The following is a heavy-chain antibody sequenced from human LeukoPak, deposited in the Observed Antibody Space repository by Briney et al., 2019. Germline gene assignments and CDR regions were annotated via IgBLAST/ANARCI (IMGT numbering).Heavy chain of an antibody. J-gene: IGHJ4*02. Sequence: PSETLSLTCTVSSGSISSYYWSWIRQPPGKGLEWLGYISYSGGTNYNPSLKSRVTISIDTSKNQFSLKLSSVTAADTAVYYCAREITMVRGVIISYYFDYWGQGTLVTVSS. CDR3: AREITMVRGVIISYYFDY. CDR2: ISYSGGT. CDR1: SGSISSYY. V-gene: IGHV4-59*12. D-gene: IGHD3-10*01.